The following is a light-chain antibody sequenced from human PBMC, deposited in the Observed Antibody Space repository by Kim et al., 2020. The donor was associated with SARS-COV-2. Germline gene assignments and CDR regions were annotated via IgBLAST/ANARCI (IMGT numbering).Light chain of an antibody. CDR1: SSDVGSYNL. Sequence: SITISCHGTSSDVGSYNLVSWYQQHPGKAPKLMIYEVSKRPSGVSNRFSGSNSGNTASLTISGLQAEDEADYYCCSYAGSSTFYVVFGGGTQLTVL. V-gene: IGLV2-23*02. CDR3: CSYAGSSTFYVV. CDR2: EVS. J-gene: IGLJ2*01.